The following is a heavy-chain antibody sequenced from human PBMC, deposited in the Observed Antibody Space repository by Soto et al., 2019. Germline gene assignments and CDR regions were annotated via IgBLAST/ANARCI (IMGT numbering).Heavy chain of an antibody. V-gene: IGHV1-3*01. D-gene: IGHD2-2*01. CDR3: ARIADCSTTSCSFPSRFHIRGYYYYYGLDV. J-gene: IGHJ6*02. Sequence: ASVKVSCKASGYTFTSYAMHWVRQAPGQRLEWMGWINAGNGNTKYSQKYHGRVTMTTDTSTSTAYMEMSSLRSDDMAVYYCARIADCSTTSCSFPSRFHIRGYYYYYGLDVWGQGTTVTVSS. CDR1: GYTFTSYA. CDR2: INAGNGNT.